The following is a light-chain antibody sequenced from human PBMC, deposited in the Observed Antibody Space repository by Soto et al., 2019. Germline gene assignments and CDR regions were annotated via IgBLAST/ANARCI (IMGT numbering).Light chain of an antibody. J-gene: IGKJ2*01. V-gene: IGKV3-20*01. Sequence: EIVLTQSPGTLSLSPGERATLSCRASQSVSNSNLAWYQQKPGQAPRLLIYGASSRATGIPDRFSGSGSRTDFTLTISRLEPEDFAVYYCQQYGRSPYTFGQGTKLEIK. CDR2: GAS. CDR1: QSVSNSN. CDR3: QQYGRSPYT.